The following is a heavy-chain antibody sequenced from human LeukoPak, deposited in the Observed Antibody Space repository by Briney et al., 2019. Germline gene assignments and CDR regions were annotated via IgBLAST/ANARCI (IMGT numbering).Heavy chain of an antibody. D-gene: IGHD5-18*01. J-gene: IGHJ3*02. Sequence: GGSLRLSCAASGFTFSSYSMNWVRQAPGKGLEWVSSISSSSSYIYYADSVKGRFTISRDNAKSSLYLQMNSLRAEDTAVYYCARDQNSYGYSDAFDIWGQGTMVTVSS. CDR1: GFTFSSYS. CDR3: ARDQNSYGYSDAFDI. V-gene: IGHV3-21*01. CDR2: ISSSSSYI.